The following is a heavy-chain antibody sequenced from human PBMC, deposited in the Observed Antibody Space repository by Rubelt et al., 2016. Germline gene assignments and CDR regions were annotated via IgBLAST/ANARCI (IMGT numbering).Heavy chain of an antibody. CDR1: GDKLTNYW. J-gene: IGHJ5*01. Sequence: EVRLVQSGAEVKKPGESLKISCTDSGDKLTNYWIAWVRQKPGRGLEWMGRIDPTDLYTIYSPSFQGHVIFSVDKPISPACKKWGSLKTADTARYVGARQLGEGWFDSWGRGTLVTVSS. D-gene: IGHD1-1*01. CDR3: ARQLGEGWFDS. V-gene: IGHV5-10-1*01. CDR2: IDPTDLYT.